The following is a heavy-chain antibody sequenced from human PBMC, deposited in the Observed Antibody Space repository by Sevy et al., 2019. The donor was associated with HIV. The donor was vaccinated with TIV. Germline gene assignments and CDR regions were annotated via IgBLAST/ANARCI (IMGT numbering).Heavy chain of an antibody. D-gene: IGHD3-22*01. CDR3: ARGGRYYYDSSGYYPFDY. CDR1: GFTFSSYW. CDR2: IKQDGSEK. Sequence: RGSLRLSCAASGFTFSSYWMSWVRQAPGKGLEWVANIKQDGSEKYYVDSVKGRFTISRDNAKNSLYLQMNSLRAEDTAVYYCARGGRYYYDSSGYYPFDYWGQGTWSPSPQ. J-gene: IGHJ4*02. V-gene: IGHV3-7*01.